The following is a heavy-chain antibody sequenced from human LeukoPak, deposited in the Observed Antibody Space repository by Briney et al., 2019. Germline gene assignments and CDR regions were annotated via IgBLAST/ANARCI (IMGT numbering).Heavy chain of an antibody. CDR2: IYYSGST. CDR3: ARSYSSSWYYFDY. Sequence: SETLSLTCTVSGGSISSYYWCWIRQPPGKGLEWIGYIYYSGSTNYNPSLKSRVTISVDTSKNQFSLKLSSVTAADTAVYYCARSYSSSWYYFDYWGQGTLVTVSS. D-gene: IGHD6-13*01. CDR1: GGSISSYY. J-gene: IGHJ4*02. V-gene: IGHV4-59*08.